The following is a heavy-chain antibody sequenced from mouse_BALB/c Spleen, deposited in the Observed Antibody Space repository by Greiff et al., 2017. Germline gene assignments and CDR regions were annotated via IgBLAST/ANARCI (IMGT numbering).Heavy chain of an antibody. CDR3: AREDYPYAMDY. J-gene: IGHJ4*01. Sequence: EVQLQESGAELVKPGASVKLSCTASGFNIKDTYMHWVKQRPEQGLEWIGRIDPANGNTKYDPKFQGKATITADTSSNTAYLQLSSLTSEDTAVYYCAREDYPYAMDYWGQGTSVTVSS. CDR1: GFNIKDTY. CDR2: IDPANGNT. V-gene: IGHV14-3*02. D-gene: IGHD2-4*01.